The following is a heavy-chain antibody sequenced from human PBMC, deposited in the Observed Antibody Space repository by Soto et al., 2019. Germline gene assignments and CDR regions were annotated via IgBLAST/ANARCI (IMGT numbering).Heavy chain of an antibody. CDR1: GYTLTELS. J-gene: IGHJ6*02. Sequence: ASVKVSCKVSGYTLTELSMHWVRQAPGKGLEWMGGFDTEDGETIYAQKFQGRVTMTEDTSTDTAYMELSSLRTEDTAVYFCATRGITMVRGVYCYYGMDVWGQGTTVTVSS. V-gene: IGHV1-24*01. CDR2: FDTEDGET. CDR3: ATRGITMVRGVYCYYGMDV. D-gene: IGHD3-10*01.